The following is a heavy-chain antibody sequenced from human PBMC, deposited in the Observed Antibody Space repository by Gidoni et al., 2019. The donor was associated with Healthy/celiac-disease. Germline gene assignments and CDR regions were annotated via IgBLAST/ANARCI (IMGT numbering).Heavy chain of an antibody. J-gene: IGHJ6*02. CDR1: GGSIRSSY. V-gene: IGHV4-4*07. CDR3: ARGEYDILTRYYYYGMDV. CDR2: IYTSGST. Sequence: QVQLQESGPVLVKPSETLSLTCTVPGGSIRSSYWSWIRLPAGKGLEWIGRIYTSGSTNYNPSLKSRVTMSVDTSKNQFSLKLSSVTAADTAVYYCARGEYDILTRYYYYGMDVWGQGTTVTVSS. D-gene: IGHD3-9*01.